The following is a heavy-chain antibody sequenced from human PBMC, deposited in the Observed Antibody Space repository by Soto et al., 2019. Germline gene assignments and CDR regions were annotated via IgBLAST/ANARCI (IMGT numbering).Heavy chain of an antibody. V-gene: IGHV3-7*03. J-gene: IGHJ4*02. Sequence: EVQLAESGGDLVQSGGSLRLSCATSGFTFSDYWMNWVRQARGKGLEWVASIREDGGEAHYVDSVKGRFTISRDNARKSVYVQMNNVRVEDTAVYYCARHGETWVCNDCHRHFDSWGQGSLVSVSS. CDR3: ARHGETWVCNDCHRHFDS. D-gene: IGHD3-10*01. CDR2: IREDGGEA. CDR1: GFTFSDYW.